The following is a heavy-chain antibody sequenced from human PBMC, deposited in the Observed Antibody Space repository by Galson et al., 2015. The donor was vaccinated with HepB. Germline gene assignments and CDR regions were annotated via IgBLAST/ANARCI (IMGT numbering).Heavy chain of an antibody. V-gene: IGHV6-1*01. CDR3: ARDYYHGMDA. CDR1: GDSVSSKNAA. Sequence: CAISGDSVSSKNAAWNWVRRSPSRGLEWLGKTCYRSKWYNDYVVSVKGRITIDPDTSKNQFSPQLNSVTPEDTAVYYCARDYYHGMDAWGQGITVTVSS. CDR2: TCYRSKWYN. J-gene: IGHJ6*02.